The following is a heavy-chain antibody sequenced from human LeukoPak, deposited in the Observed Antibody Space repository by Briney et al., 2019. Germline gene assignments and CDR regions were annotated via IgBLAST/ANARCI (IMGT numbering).Heavy chain of an antibody. CDR2: IYYSGST. J-gene: IGHJ6*04. D-gene: IGHD3-3*01. CDR1: GGSIRSYY. Sequence: SETLSLTCTVSGGSIRSYYWSWIRQPPGKGLEWIGYIYYSGSTNYNPSLKSRVTISVDTSKNQFSLKLSSVTAADTAVYYCARAIRGYYREDYYYGMDVWGKGTTVTVSS. V-gene: IGHV4-59*01. CDR3: ARAIRGYYREDYYYGMDV.